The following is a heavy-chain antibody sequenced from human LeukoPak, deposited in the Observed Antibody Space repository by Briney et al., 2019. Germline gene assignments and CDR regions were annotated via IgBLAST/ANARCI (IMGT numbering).Heavy chain of an antibody. J-gene: IGHJ4*02. CDR1: GFTFSSYA. D-gene: IGHD3-22*01. CDR3: ARGWQKYYYDSSSPPGY. V-gene: IGHV3-64*01. Sequence: GGSLRLSCAASGFTFSSYAMHWVRQAPGKGLEYVSAISSNGGSTYYANSVKGRFTISRDNSKNTLYLQMGSLRAEDMAVYYCARGWQKYYYDSSSPPGYWGQGTRVAVSP. CDR2: ISSNGGST.